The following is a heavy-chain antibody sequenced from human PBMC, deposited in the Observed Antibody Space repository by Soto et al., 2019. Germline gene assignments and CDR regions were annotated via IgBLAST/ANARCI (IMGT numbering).Heavy chain of an antibody. Sequence: GGSLRLSCAASGFTFSSYSMNWVRQAPGKGLEWVSSISSSSSYIYYADSVKGRFTISRDNAKNSVYLHMNSLRAEETAVYYCASTSQGIPAAQYYGMDVWGQGTTVTVSS. CDR3: ASTSQGIPAAQYYGMDV. CDR1: GFTFSSYS. V-gene: IGHV3-21*01. J-gene: IGHJ6*02. CDR2: ISSSSSYI. D-gene: IGHD2-2*01.